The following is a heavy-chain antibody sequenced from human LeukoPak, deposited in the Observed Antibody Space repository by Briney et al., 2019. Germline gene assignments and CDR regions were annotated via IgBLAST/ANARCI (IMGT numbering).Heavy chain of an antibody. CDR3: ARGGGDHHFDY. V-gene: IGHV3-30-3*01. D-gene: IGHD2-21*02. J-gene: IGHJ4*02. CDR2: ISYDGNNK. CDR1: GFTFSSYA. Sequence: GGSLRLSCAASAASGFTFSSYAFHWVRQAPGKGLEWVAVISYDGNNKYYADSVRGRFTISRDNSKSTIYLQMNRLRAEDTAVYYCARGGGDHHFDYWGQGTLVTVSS.